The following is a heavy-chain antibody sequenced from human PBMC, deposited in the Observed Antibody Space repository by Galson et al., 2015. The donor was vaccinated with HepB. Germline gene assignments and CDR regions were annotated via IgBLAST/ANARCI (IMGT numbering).Heavy chain of an antibody. CDR1: GSTFTSYG. D-gene: IGHD2-2*01. CDR2: ISAYNGNT. J-gene: IGHJ3*02. CDR3: ARDSLARGPRYCSSPSCADAFDI. V-gene: IGHV1-18*01. Sequence: SVKVSCKASGSTFTSYGISWVRQAPRQGLEWMGWISAYNGNTNYAQKLQGRVTMTTDTSTSTAYMELRSLRSDDTAVYYCARDSLARGPRYCSSPSCADAFDIWGQGTMVTVSS.